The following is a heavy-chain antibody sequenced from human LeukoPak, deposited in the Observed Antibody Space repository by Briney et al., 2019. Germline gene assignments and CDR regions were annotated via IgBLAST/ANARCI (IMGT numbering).Heavy chain of an antibody. D-gene: IGHD3-22*01. J-gene: IGHJ4*02. CDR3: ASANPLDSSGYYGFDY. V-gene: IGHV4-59*01. CDR2: IYYSGST. CDR1: GGSFSGYY. Sequence: PSETLSLTCAVYGGSFSGYYWSWIRQPPGKGLEWIGYIYYSGSTNYNPSLKSRVTISVDTSKNQFSLKLSSVTAADTAVYYCASANPLDSSGYYGFDYWGQGTLVTVSS.